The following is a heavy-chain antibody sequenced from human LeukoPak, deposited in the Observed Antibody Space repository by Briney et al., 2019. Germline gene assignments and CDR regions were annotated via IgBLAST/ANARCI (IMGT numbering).Heavy chain of an antibody. CDR2: ISSSSSYI. Sequence: PGGSLRLSCAASGFTFSSYSMNWVRQAPGEGLEWVSSISSSSSYIYYADSVKGRFTISRDNAKNSLYLQMNSLRAEDTAVYYCATLGGGYGMDVWGQGTTVTVSS. V-gene: IGHV3-21*01. CDR1: GFTFSSYS. D-gene: IGHD3-16*01. CDR3: ATLGGGYGMDV. J-gene: IGHJ6*02.